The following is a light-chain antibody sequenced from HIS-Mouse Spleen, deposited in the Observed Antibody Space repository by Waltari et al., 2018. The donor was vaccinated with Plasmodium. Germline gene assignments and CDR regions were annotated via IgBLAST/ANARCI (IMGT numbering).Light chain of an antibody. CDR3: CSYAGSYTLV. CDR2: DVS. V-gene: IGLV2-11*01. Sequence: QSALTQPRSVSGSPGQSVTISCTGTSSDVGGYNYVSWYQQHPGKAPKLMVYDVSKRPAGVPYPFSGSKSGNTASLTISGLQAEDEADYYCCSYAGSYTLVFGGGTKLTVL. CDR1: SSDVGGYNY. J-gene: IGLJ2*01.